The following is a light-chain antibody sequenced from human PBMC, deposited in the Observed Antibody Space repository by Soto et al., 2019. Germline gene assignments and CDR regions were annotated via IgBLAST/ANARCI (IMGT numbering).Light chain of an antibody. CDR2: DVN. Sequence: QSALTQPASVSGSPGQSITISCTGTSSDAGDYNSVSWYQQHPGKAPKLLIYDVNNRPSGVSIRFSGSKSGATASLTIFGLQAEDEADYYCCSYTTNNARVFGGGTKVTVL. CDR1: SSDAGDYNS. V-gene: IGLV2-14*01. CDR3: CSYTTNNARV. J-gene: IGLJ3*02.